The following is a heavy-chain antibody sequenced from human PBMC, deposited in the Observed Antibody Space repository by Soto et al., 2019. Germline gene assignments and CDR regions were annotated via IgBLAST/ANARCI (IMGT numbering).Heavy chain of an antibody. Sequence: ASVKVSCKASGYTFTSYGISWVRQAPGQGLEWMGWISAYNGNTNYAQKLQGRVTMTTDTSTSTAYMELRSLRSDDTAVYYCARGNGGSGSYAPHYGMDVWGQGATVTVSS. CDR1: GYTFTSYG. CDR2: ISAYNGNT. CDR3: ARGNGGSGSYAPHYGMDV. J-gene: IGHJ6*02. D-gene: IGHD3-10*01. V-gene: IGHV1-18*01.